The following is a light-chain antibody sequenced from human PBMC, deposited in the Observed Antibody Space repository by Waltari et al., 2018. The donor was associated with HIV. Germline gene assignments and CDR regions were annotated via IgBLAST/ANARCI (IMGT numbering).Light chain of an antibody. CDR3: MQALQTPRT. Sequence: TAMIQSLLSLPVPPDEQAYISCRSSQSHLHSNGYRYLDWYLQKPGQSPQLLIYLGSKRASGVPDRFSGSESGTDFTLKISRVEAEDVGVYYCMQALQTPRTFGQGTKVEIK. J-gene: IGKJ1*01. CDR2: LGS. V-gene: IGKV2-28*01. CDR1: QSHLHSNGYRY.